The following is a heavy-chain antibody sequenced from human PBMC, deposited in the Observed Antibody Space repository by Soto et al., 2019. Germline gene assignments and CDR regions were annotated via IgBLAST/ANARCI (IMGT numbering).Heavy chain of an antibody. D-gene: IGHD6-13*01. V-gene: IGHV4-61*01. J-gene: IGHJ4*02. CDR1: GGSVSSGSYY. Sequence: QVQLQESGPGLVKPSETLSLTCTVSGGSVSSGSYYWSWIRQPPGKGLEWIGYIYYSGSTNYNPPLKSRVTISVDTSKNQFSLKLSSVTAADTAVYYCATHPTRYSSSWESFDYWGQGTLVTVSS. CDR3: ATHPTRYSSSWESFDY. CDR2: IYYSGST.